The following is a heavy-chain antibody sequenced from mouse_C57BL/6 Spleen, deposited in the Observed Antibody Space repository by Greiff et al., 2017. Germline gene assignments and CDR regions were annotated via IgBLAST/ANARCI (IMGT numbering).Heavy chain of an antibody. Sequence: QVHVKQPGAELVMPGASVKLSCKASGFTFTSYWMHWVKQRPGQGLEWIGEIDPSDSYTNYNQKFKGKSTLTVDKSSSTAYMQLSSLTSEDSAVYYCARSGTAQALAYWGQGALVTVSA. CDR1: GFTFTSYW. V-gene: IGHV1-69*01. D-gene: IGHD3-2*02. CDR2: IDPSDSYT. J-gene: IGHJ3*01. CDR3: ARSGTAQALAY.